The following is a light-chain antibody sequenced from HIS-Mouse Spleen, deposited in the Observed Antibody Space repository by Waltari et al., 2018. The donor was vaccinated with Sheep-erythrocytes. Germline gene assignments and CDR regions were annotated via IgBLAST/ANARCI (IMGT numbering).Light chain of an antibody. CDR3: AAWDDSLNGVV. J-gene: IGLJ2*01. Sequence: QSVLTQPPSASVTPGQRVTISCSGSSSNIGSNTVNWYQQLPGTAPKLLIYSNNQRPSGVPDRFSCSKSGTSASLAISGLQSEDEADYYCAAWDDSLNGVVFGGGTKLTVL. V-gene: IGLV1-44*01. CDR1: SSNIGSNT. CDR2: SNN.